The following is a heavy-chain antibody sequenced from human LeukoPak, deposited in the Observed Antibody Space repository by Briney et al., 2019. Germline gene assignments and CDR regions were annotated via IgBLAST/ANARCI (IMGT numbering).Heavy chain of an antibody. V-gene: IGHV3-23*01. CDR3: AKEASPVLRFLEWSKGDALDI. Sequence: PGGSLRLSCAASGFTFSSYAMSWVRQAPGKGLEWVSAISGSGGSTYYADSVKGRFTISRDNSKNTLYLQMNSLRAEDTAVYYCAKEASPVLRFLEWSKGDALDIWGQGTMVTVSS. D-gene: IGHD3-3*01. CDR2: ISGSGGST. J-gene: IGHJ3*02. CDR1: GFTFSSYA.